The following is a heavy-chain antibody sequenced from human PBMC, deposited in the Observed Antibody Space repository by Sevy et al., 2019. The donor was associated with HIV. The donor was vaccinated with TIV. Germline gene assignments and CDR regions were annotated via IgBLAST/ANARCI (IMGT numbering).Heavy chain of an antibody. CDR2: IYYSGST. CDR1: GGSICSSSYY. D-gene: IGHD3-16*01. J-gene: IGHJ4*02. Sequence: SETLSLTCTVSGGSICSSSYYWGWIRQPPGKGLEWIGSIYYSGSTYYNPSLKSRVTISVDTSKNQFSLKLSSVTAADTAVYYCARSFVGMPAQVWPHEQQPGDYFDYWGQGTLVTVSS. V-gene: IGHV4-39*01. CDR3: ARSFVGMPAQVWPHEQQPGDYFDY.